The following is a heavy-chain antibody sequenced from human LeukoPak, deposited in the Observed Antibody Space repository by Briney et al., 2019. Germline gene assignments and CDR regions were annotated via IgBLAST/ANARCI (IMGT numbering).Heavy chain of an antibody. Sequence: ASVKVSCKASGYTFTSYAMHWVRQAPGQRLEWMGWINAGNGNTKYSQKFQGRVTITRDTSASTAYMELSSLRSEDTAVYYCARDPYCSSTSCGGGHFDYWGQGTLVTVSS. CDR1: GYTFTSYA. V-gene: IGHV1-3*01. J-gene: IGHJ4*02. CDR3: ARDPYCSSTSCGGGHFDY. CDR2: INAGNGNT. D-gene: IGHD2-2*01.